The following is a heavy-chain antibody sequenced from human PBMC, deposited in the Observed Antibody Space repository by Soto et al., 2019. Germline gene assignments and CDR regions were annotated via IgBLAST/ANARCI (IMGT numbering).Heavy chain of an antibody. V-gene: IGHV1-2*02. CDR3: ARDRGGYCTNGVCYWNRPYYYYGMDV. J-gene: IGHJ6*02. CDR2: INPNSGGT. Sequence: GASVKVSCKASGDTFTGYYMHWVRQAPGQGLEWMGWINPNSGGTNYAQKFQGRVTMTRDTSISTAYMELSRLRSDDTAVYYCARDRGGYCTNGVCYWNRPYYYYGMDVWGQGTTVTVSS. D-gene: IGHD2-8*01. CDR1: GDTFTGYY.